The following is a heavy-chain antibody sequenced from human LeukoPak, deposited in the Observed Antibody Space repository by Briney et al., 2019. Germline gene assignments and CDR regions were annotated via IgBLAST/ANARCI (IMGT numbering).Heavy chain of an antibody. CDR2: ISSSSSYI. D-gene: IGHD6-13*01. J-gene: IGHJ3*02. CDR1: GFTFSSYS. CDR3: ARRATLFEYSSSLGKSDAFDI. V-gene: IGHV3-21*01. Sequence: PGGSLRLSCAASGFTFSSYSMNWVRQAPGKGLEWVSSISSSSSYIYYADSVKGRFTISRDNAKNSLYLQMNSLRAEDTAVYYCARRATLFEYSSSLGKSDAFDIWGQGTMVTVSS.